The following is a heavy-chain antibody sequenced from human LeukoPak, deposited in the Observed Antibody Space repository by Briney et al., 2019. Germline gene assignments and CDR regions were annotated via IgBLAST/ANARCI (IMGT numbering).Heavy chain of an antibody. J-gene: IGHJ6*02. CDR1: GFTFSSYA. V-gene: IGHV3-23*01. Sequence: GGSLRLSCAASGFTFSSYAMSWVRQAPGKGLEWVSAISGSGGSTYYADSVKGRFTVSRDSSKNTLYLQMNSLRAEDTAVYYCAKDGDYDILTGSGYYGMDVWGQGTTVTVSS. CDR2: ISGSGGST. D-gene: IGHD3-9*01. CDR3: AKDGDYDILTGSGYYGMDV.